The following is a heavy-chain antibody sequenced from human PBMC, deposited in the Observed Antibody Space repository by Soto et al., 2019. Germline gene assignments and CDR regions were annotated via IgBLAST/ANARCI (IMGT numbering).Heavy chain of an antibody. D-gene: IGHD3-3*01. V-gene: IGHV4-34*01. CDR1: GGSFSGYY. CDR2: INHSGST. CDR3: ARVAPTKYYDFWSGYRSSYYFDY. Sequence: SETLSLTCAVYGGSFSGYYWSWIRQPPGKGLGWIGEINHSGSTNYNPSLKSRVTISVDTSKNQFSLKLSSVTAADTAVYYCARVAPTKYYDFWSGYRSSYYFDYWGPGTLVTVSS. J-gene: IGHJ4*02.